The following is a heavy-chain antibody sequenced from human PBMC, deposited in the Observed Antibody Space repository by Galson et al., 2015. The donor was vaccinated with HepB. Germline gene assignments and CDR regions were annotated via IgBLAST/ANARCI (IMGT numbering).Heavy chain of an antibody. V-gene: IGHV3-30*18. CDR2: ISYNGSNK. D-gene: IGHD1-26*01. CDR1: GFTFSSYG. CDR3: AKGTRATTTTTISPFDY. J-gene: IGHJ4*02. Sequence: SLRLSCAASGFTFSSYGMHWVRQAPGKGLEWVAVISYNGSNKYYADSVKGRFTISRDNSKNTLYLQMNSLRAEDTAVYYCAKGTRATTTTTISPFDYWGQGTLVIVSP.